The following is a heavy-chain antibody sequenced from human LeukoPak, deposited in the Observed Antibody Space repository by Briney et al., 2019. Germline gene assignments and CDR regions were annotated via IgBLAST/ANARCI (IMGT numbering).Heavy chain of an antibody. V-gene: IGHV3-30-3*01. CDR3: AREGYSYGLDY. Sequence: GGSLRLSCAASGFTFSSYAMHWVRQAPGKGLEWMAVISYDGSNKYYADSVKGRYTISRDNSKNTLYLQMNSLRAEDTAVYYCAREGYSYGLDYWGQGTLVTVSS. J-gene: IGHJ4*02. CDR2: ISYDGSNK. CDR1: GFTFSSYA. D-gene: IGHD5-18*01.